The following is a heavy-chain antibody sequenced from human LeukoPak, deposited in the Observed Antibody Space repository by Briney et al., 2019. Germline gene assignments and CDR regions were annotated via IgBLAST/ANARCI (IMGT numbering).Heavy chain of an antibody. V-gene: IGHV4-59*08. J-gene: IGHJ5*02. D-gene: IGHD2-15*01. Sequence: ASETLSLTCAVYGGSFSGYYWSWIRQPPGKGLEWIGYIYYSGSTNYNPSLKSRVTISVDTSKNQFSLKLSSVTAADTAVYYCARLGLVGFDPWGQGTLVTVSS. CDR2: IYYSGST. CDR3: ARLGLVGFDP. CDR1: GGSFSGYY.